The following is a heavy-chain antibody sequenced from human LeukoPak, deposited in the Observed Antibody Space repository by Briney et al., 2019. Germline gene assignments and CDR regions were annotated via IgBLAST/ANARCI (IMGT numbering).Heavy chain of an antibody. V-gene: IGHV3-74*01. CDR2: INSDGSST. J-gene: IGHJ4*02. CDR3: ARGGGWDYDFWSGYFDY. Sequence: PGGSLRLSCVASGFTFSSYWMHWVRQAPGKGLVWVSRINSDGSSTSYADSVKGRFTISRGNAKNTLYLQMNSLRAEDTAVYYCARGGGWDYDFWSGYFDYWGQGTLVTVSS. CDR1: GFTFSSYW. D-gene: IGHD3-3*01.